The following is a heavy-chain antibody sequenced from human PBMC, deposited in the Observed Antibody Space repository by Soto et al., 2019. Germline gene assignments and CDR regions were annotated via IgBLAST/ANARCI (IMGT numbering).Heavy chain of an antibody. J-gene: IGHJ6*02. CDR1: GGSISSGGYY. Sequence: LSLTCTVSGGSISSGGYYWSWIRQHPGKGLEWIGYIYYSGSTYYNPSLKSRVTISVDTSKNQFSLKLSSVTAADTAVYYCARAAGGRITMVRGSLGGMDVWGQGTTVTVSS. CDR2: IYYSGST. D-gene: IGHD3-10*01. V-gene: IGHV4-31*03. CDR3: ARAAGGRITMVRGSLGGMDV.